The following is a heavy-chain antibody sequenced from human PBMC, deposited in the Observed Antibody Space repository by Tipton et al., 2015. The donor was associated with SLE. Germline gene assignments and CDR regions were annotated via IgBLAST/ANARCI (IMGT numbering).Heavy chain of an antibody. D-gene: IGHD2-2*01. CDR3: ARIDYSAYCSSDNCYAADY. CDR2: ISNDGSNK. CDR1: EFTFSIYA. Sequence: SLRLSCVASEFTFSIYAMHWVRQAPGKGLEWVAVISNDGSNKYYADSVKGRFTASRDNSKNTLYLQLNSVRAEDTAVYHCARIDYSAYCSSDNCYAADYWCQGTLVIVSS. V-gene: IGHV3-30*04. J-gene: IGHJ4*02.